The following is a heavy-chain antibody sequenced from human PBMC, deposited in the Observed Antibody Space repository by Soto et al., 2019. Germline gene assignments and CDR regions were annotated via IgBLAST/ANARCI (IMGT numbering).Heavy chain of an antibody. D-gene: IGHD3-22*01. CDR3: ALRPSYYYDSSGYYQEGY. CDR1: GYSFTSYW. V-gene: IGHV5-51*01. J-gene: IGHJ4*02. Sequence: GESLKISCKGSGYSFTSYWIGWVRQMPGKGLEWMGIIYPGDSDTRYSPSFQGQVTISADKSISTAYLQWSSLKASDTAMYYCALRPSYYYDSSGYYQEGYWGQGTLVTVSS. CDR2: IYPGDSDT.